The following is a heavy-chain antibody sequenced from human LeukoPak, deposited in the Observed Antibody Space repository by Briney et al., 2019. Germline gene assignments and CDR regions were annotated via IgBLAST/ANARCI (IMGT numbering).Heavy chain of an antibody. V-gene: IGHV3-48*01. D-gene: IGHD5-24*01. CDR2: ISSSSSTI. Sequence: GGSLRLSCAASGFTFSSYEMNWVRQAPGKGLEWVSYISSSSSTIYYADSVKGRFTISRDNAKNSLYLQMNSLRAEDTAVYYCAGRGWLQLTDWGQGTLVTVSS. CDR1: GFTFSSYE. J-gene: IGHJ4*02. CDR3: AGRGWLQLTD.